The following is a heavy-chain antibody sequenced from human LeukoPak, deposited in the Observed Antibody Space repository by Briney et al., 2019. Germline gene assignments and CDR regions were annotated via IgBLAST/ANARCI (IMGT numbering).Heavy chain of an antibody. V-gene: IGHV5-51*01. CDR2: IYPGDSDT. D-gene: IGHD6-13*01. J-gene: IGHJ4*02. CDR3: ARQAGISSSWYFFDY. Sequence: GASLQISCKGSGYSFTSYWIGWVRQLPGKGLEWMGIIYPGDSDTRYSPSFQGQVTISADKSISTAYLQWSSLKASDTAMYYCARQAGISSSWYFFDYWGQGTLVTVSS. CDR1: GYSFTSYW.